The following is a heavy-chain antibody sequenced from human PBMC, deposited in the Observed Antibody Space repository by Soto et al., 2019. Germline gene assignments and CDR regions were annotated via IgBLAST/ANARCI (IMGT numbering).Heavy chain of an antibody. CDR3: ARLGGKEAPIAEYYYYGMDV. Sequence: GESLKISCKGSGYSFTSYWIGWVRQMPGKGLEWMGIIYPGDSDTRYSPSFQGQVTISADKSISTAYLQWSSLKASDTAMYYCARLGGKEAPIAEYYYYGMDVWGQGTTVTVSS. J-gene: IGHJ6*02. V-gene: IGHV5-51*01. CDR2: IYPGDSDT. D-gene: IGHD3-16*01. CDR1: GYSFTSYW.